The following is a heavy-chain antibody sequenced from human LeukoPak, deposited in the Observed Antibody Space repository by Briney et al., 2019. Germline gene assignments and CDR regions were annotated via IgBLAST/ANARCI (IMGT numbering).Heavy chain of an antibody. Sequence: GGSLRLSCAASGFTFSSYAMSWVRQAPGKGLEWVSAISGSGGSTYYADSVKGRFTISRDNSKNTLYLQMNSLRAEDTAVYYCAKSLGITIFGVVLHPFDYWGQGTLVTVSS. CDR3: AKSLGITIFGVVLHPFDY. CDR2: ISGSGGST. V-gene: IGHV3-23*01. CDR1: GFTFSSYA. J-gene: IGHJ4*02. D-gene: IGHD3-3*01.